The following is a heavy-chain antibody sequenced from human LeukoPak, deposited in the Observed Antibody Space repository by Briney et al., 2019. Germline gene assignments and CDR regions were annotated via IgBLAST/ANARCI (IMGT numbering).Heavy chain of an antibody. Sequence: GGSLRLSCAASGFTFSSYGMHWVRQAPGKGLEWVAVISYDGSNKYYADSAKGRFTISRDNSKNTLYLQMNSLRAEDTAVYYCAKDQGSWGQGTLVTVSS. J-gene: IGHJ4*02. CDR2: ISYDGSNK. V-gene: IGHV3-30*18. CDR1: GFTFSSYG. D-gene: IGHD2-15*01. CDR3: AKDQGS.